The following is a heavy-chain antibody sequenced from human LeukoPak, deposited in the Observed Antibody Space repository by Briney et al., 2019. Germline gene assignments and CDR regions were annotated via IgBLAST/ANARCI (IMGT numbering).Heavy chain of an antibody. CDR2: INHSGST. V-gene: IGHV4-34*01. D-gene: IGHD6-13*01. J-gene: IGHJ4*02. CDR1: AGSFSGYY. Sequence: SETLSLTCAVYAGSFSGYYLSWIRQTPGKGLEWIGEINHSGSTNYNPSLKSRVTILVDTSKNQFSLKLSSVTAADTAVYYCARGHSSSLGIRFDYWGQGALVTVSS. CDR3: ARGHSSSLGIRFDY.